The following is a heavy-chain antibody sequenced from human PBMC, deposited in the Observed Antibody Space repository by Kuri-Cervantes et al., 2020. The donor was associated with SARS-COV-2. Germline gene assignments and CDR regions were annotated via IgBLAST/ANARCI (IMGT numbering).Heavy chain of an antibody. V-gene: IGHV4-34*01. CDR1: GGSSSGYY. Sequence: ESLKISCAVYGGSSSGYYWSWIRQPPGKGLEWIGEINHSGSTNYNPSLKSRVTISVDTSKNQFSLKLSSVTAADTAVYYCARGRDKRYSSGSYYYYGMDVWGQGTTVTVSS. J-gene: IGHJ6*02. CDR3: ARGRDKRYSSGSYYYYGMDV. CDR2: INHSGST. D-gene: IGHD6-19*01.